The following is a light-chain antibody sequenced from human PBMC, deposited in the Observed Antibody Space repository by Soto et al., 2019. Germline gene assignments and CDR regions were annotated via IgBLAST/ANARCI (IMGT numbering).Light chain of an antibody. CDR3: SSFTSSRTLV. V-gene: IGLV2-14*01. Sequence: QSALTQPASVSGSPGQSITISCTGTSSDIGGYTYVSWYQQHPGKAPKFLIYEVSNRPSGVPHRFSGSKSGNTASLTISGLQAEDEADYYCSSFTSSRTLVFGTGTKVTVL. CDR1: SSDIGGYTY. CDR2: EVS. J-gene: IGLJ1*01.